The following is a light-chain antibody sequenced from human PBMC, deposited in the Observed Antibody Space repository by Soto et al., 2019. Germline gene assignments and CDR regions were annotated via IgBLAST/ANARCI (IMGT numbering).Light chain of an antibody. CDR2: GAS. Sequence: DIQMTQSPSSLSAFVGDRVTITCRASQGISNTLAWYQQKPGIVPNLLIYGASTLQSGVPSRFSGSGSGTDFTLTISSLQSEDVATYYCQKYDGVPATFGGGTKVEIK. CDR1: QGISNT. J-gene: IGKJ4*01. V-gene: IGKV1-27*01. CDR3: QKYDGVPAT.